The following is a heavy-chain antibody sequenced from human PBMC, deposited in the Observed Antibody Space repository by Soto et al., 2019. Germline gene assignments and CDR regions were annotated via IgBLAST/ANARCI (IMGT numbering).Heavy chain of an antibody. CDR2: ISSRDGRT. V-gene: IGHV3-23*01. D-gene: IGHD2-8*02. CDR1: GFTFSNYF. CDR3: AKDLHWYGMDV. Sequence: EVQLLESGGGLVQPGGSLRLSCVASGFTFSNYFMNWVRQAPGKGLQWVSDISSRDGRTHYTDSVRGRFTISRDNSKNTLSLQMNSLRAEDTAVYYCAKDLHWYGMDVWGQGTTVTVSS. J-gene: IGHJ6*02.